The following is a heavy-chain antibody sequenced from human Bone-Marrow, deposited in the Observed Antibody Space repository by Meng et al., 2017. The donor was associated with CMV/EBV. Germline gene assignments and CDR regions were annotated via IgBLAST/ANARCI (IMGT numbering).Heavy chain of an antibody. D-gene: IGHD6-13*01. CDR3: AKASPDSSSWFGYYFDY. J-gene: IGHJ4*02. V-gene: IGHV3-9*03. Sequence: SLKISCAASGFTFDDYAMHWVRQAPGKGLEWVSGISWNSGSIGYADSVKGRFTISRDNAKNSLYLQMNSLRAEDMALYYCAKASPDSSSWFGYYFDYWGQGTRVTVSS. CDR2: ISWNSGSI. CDR1: GFTFDDYA.